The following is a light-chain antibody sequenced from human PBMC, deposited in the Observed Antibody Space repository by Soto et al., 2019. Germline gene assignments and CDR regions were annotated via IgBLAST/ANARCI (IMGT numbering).Light chain of an antibody. J-gene: IGKJ4*01. CDR2: GAS. CDR3: QQYHTWPLT. Sequence: EIVMTQSPATLSVFPGERATLSCRASQSISNNFAWYQQRPGQAPRLLMYGASTRATGVPARFSGSGSGTEFTLTISSLQSEDFALSYCQQYHTWPLTFAGGTKVDI. V-gene: IGKV3-15*01. CDR1: QSISNN.